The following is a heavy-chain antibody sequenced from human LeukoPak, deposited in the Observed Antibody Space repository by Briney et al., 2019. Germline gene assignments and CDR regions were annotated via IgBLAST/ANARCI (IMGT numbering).Heavy chain of an antibody. D-gene: IGHD2-2*01. V-gene: IGHV4-39*07. CDR2: IYYGGST. CDR3: ARDTGPSGTAFDY. Sequence: PSETLSLTCTVSGGSISSSSSYWVWIRQPPGKGLEWIGTIYYGGSTYYNPSLKSRVTISVDTSKNQFSLKLSSVIAADTAVYYCARDTGPSGTAFDYWGQGTLVTVSS. J-gene: IGHJ4*02. CDR1: GGSISSSSSY.